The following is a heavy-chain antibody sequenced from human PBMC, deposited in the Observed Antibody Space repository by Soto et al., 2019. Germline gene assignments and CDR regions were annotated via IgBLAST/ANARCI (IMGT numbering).Heavy chain of an antibody. CDR2: INHSGST. J-gene: IGHJ4*02. CDR3: ARGASGVVAAAFDY. Sequence: SETLSLTCAVYGGSFSGYYWSWIRQPPGKGLEWIGEINHSGSTNYNPSLKSRVTITVDTSKSQFSLKLSSVTAADAAVYYCARGASGVVAAAFDYWGQGTLVTVSS. V-gene: IGHV4-34*01. CDR1: GGSFSGYY. D-gene: IGHD2-15*01.